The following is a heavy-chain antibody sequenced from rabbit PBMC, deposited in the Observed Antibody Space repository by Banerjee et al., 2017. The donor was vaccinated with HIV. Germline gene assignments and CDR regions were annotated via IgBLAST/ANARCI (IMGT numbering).Heavy chain of an antibody. CDR1: GFSFSSSYW. CDR3: ARGPGAAGYGHNL. D-gene: IGHD6-1*01. J-gene: IGHJ4*01. Sequence: QEQLEESGGDLVKPEGSLTLTCTASGFSFSSSYWICWVRQAPGKGLEWIACIYTGSSGTTYYASWAIGRFTISKTSSTTVTLQMTSLTAADTATYFCARGPGAAGYGHNLWGQGTLVTVS. V-gene: IGHV1S45*01. CDR2: IYTGSSGTT.